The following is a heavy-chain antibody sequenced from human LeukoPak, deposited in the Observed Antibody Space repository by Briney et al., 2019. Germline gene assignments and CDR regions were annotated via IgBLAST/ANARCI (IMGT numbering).Heavy chain of an antibody. J-gene: IGHJ4*02. CDR1: GFTFSSYW. CDR3: ARRGYCSSTSCYSFDY. CDR2: IKQDGSEK. V-gene: IGHV3-7*01. Sequence: GGSLRLSCAASGFTFSSYWMSWVRQAPGKGLEWVANIKQDGSEKYYVDSVKGRSTISRDNAKNSLYLQMNSLRAEDTAVYYCARRGYCSSTSCYSFDYWGQGTLVTVSS. D-gene: IGHD2-2*01.